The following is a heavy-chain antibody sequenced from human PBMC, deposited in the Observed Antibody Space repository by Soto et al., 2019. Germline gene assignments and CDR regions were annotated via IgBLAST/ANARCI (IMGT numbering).Heavy chain of an antibody. CDR3: ARSRYGDYSTYFGY. CDR2: IIPILGIA. J-gene: IGHJ4*02. CDR1: GGTFSSYN. V-gene: IGHV1-69*02. D-gene: IGHD4-17*01. Sequence: QVQLVQSGAEVKKPGSSVKVSCKASGGTFSSYNISWVRQAPGQGLEWMGRIIPILGIANYAQKFQGRVTITADKSTSTAYMELSSLRSEDTAVYYCARSRYGDYSTYFGYWGQGTLVTVSS.